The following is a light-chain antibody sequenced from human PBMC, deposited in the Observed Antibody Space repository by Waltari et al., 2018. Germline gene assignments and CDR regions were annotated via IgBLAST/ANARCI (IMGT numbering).Light chain of an antibody. CDR2: GTS. Sequence: CRASQSVTSISLTCDQKKVGQAPRLLIYGTSSRATGIPDRFSGSGSGTEFTLTISRLEPEDFVVYYCQQYDGEVVTFGGGTKVEI. V-gene: IGKV3-20*01. CDR1: QSVTSIS. J-gene: IGKJ4*01. CDR3: QQYDGEVVT.